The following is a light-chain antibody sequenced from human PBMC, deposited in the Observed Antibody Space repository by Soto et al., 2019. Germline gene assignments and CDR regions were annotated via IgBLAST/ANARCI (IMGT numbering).Light chain of an antibody. CDR3: QQYKSYYRT. CDR2: KAS. Sequence: DIQMTQSPSTLSGSVGDRVTITCRASQTISSWLAWYQQKPGKAPKLLIYKASTLKSGVPSRFSGSGSGTEFTLTISSLQPDDSATYYCQQYKSYYRTFGQGTKVDIK. J-gene: IGKJ1*01. V-gene: IGKV1-5*03. CDR1: QTISSW.